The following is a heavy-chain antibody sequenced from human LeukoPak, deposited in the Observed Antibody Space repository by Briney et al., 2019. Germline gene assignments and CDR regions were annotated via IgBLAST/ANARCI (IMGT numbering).Heavy chain of an antibody. CDR3: ATSIAARSKFDY. CDR2: ISHSGST. CDR1: GYSISSGYH. D-gene: IGHD6-6*01. V-gene: IGHV4-38-2*01. Sequence: PSETLSLTCAVSGYSISSGYHWGWIRQPPGKGLEWIGSISHSGSTYYNPSLNSRVTISVDTSKNQFSLKLSSVTAADTAVYYCATSIAARSKFDYWGQGTLVTVSS. J-gene: IGHJ4*02.